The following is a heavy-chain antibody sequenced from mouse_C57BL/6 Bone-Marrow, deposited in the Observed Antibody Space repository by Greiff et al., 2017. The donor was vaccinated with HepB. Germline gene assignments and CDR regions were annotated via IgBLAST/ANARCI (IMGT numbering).Heavy chain of an antibody. V-gene: IGHV5-6*01. Sequence: DVQLVESGGDLVKPGGSLKLSCAASGFTFSSYGMSWVRQTPDKRLEWVATISSGGSYTYYPDSVKGRFTISRDNAKNTLYLQMSSLKSEDTAMYYCARHRWTYWGQGTLVTVSA. CDR2: ISSGGSYT. CDR1: GFTFSSYG. J-gene: IGHJ3*01. D-gene: IGHD1-1*02. CDR3: ARHRWTY.